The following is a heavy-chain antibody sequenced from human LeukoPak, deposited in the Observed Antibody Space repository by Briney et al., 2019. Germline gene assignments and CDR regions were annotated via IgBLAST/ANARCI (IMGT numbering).Heavy chain of an antibody. J-gene: IGHJ3*02. CDR3: ARGQMTSIAARSSYAFDI. CDR1: GVSTSSGDYY. Sequence: PSETLSLTCSVSGVSTSSGDYYWGWVRQPPGKGLEWIGSIYYSGNIYYNPSLKSRVTMSVDTSKNQFSLKLSSVTAADTAVYYCARGQMTSIAARSSYAFDIWGQGTMVTVSS. V-gene: IGHV4-39*07. D-gene: IGHD6-6*01. CDR2: IYYSGNI.